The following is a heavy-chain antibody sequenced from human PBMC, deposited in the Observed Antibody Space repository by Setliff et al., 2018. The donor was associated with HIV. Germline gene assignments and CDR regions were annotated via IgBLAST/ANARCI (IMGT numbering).Heavy chain of an antibody. CDR3: ASTTYYYDSSGYNSWPLFDY. CDR1: GGSISSHY. D-gene: IGHD3-22*01. CDR2: IYYSGST. V-gene: IGHV4-59*11. J-gene: IGHJ4*02. Sequence: SETLSLTCTVSGGSISSHYWSWIRQPPGKGLEWIGYIYYSGSTNYNPSLKSRVTISVDTSKNQFSLKLSSVTAADTAVYYCASTTYYYDSSGYNSWPLFDYWGQGTLVTVS.